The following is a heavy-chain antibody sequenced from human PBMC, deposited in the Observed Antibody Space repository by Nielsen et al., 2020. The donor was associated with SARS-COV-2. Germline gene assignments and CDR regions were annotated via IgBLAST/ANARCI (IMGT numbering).Heavy chain of an antibody. Sequence: GESLKISCAASGFTFSSYAMSWVRQAPGKGLEWVSAISGSGGSTYYADSVKGRFTISRDNSKNTLYLQMNSLRAEDTAVYYCASFFRGRGSDYWGQGTLVTVSS. D-gene: IGHD3-10*01. J-gene: IGHJ4*02. CDR2: ISGSGGST. CDR1: GFTFSSYA. CDR3: ASFFRGRGSDY. V-gene: IGHV3-23*01.